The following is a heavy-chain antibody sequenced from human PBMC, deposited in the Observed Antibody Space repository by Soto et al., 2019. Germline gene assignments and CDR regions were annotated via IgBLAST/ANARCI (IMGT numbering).Heavy chain of an antibody. CDR3: AKGRCSGTSCYSDY. D-gene: IGHD2-15*01. J-gene: IGHJ4*02. CDR1: GFSFSDYA. CDR2: VSGGGGVT. Sequence: EVQLLESGGGLVQPGGSLRLSCAASGFSFSDYAISWVRQAPGKGLEWVSGVSGGGGVTNYADSVKGRFTISRDNSKNTVYLQMKGLRAEDTAIYYCAKGRCSGTSCYSDYWGQGTLVTVSS. V-gene: IGHV3-23*01.